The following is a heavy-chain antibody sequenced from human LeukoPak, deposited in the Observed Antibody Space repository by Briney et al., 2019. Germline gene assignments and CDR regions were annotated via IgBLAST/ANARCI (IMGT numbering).Heavy chain of an antibody. J-gene: IGHJ4*02. D-gene: IGHD3-10*01. Sequence: GGSLRLSCTVSGFTVSSNSMSWVCQAPGKGLEWVSFIYSDNTHYSDSVKGRFTISRDNSKNTLYLQMNSLRAEDTAVYYCARMGITMFRGLIKDYWGQGTLVTVSS. CDR1: GFTVSSNS. CDR2: IYSDNT. CDR3: ARMGITMFRGLIKDY. V-gene: IGHV3-53*01.